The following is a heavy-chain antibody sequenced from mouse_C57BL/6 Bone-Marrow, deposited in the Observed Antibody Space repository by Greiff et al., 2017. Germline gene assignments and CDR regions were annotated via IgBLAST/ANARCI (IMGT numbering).Heavy chain of an antibody. D-gene: IGHD1-1*01. J-gene: IGHJ1*03. CDR1: GFTFSDYG. CDR3: AITTVPYWYFDV. CDR2: ISSGSSTI. V-gene: IGHV5-17*01. Sequence: DVHLVESGGGLVTPGGSLKLSCAASGFTFSDYGMHWVRQAPEKGLEWVAYISSGSSTIYYADTVKGRFTISRDNAKNTLFLQMTSLRSEDTAMYYCAITTVPYWYFDVWGTGTTVTVSS.